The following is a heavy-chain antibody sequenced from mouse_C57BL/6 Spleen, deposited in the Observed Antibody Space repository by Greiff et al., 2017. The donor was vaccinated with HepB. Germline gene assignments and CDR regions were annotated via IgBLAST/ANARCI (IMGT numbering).Heavy chain of an antibody. D-gene: IGHD2-4*01. J-gene: IGHJ4*01. Sequence: QVQLQQSGAELARPGASVKLSCKASGYTFTSYGISWVKQRTGQGLEWIGEIYPRSGNTYYNEKFKGKATLTADKSSSTAYMELRSLPSEDSAVYFGARVGDYDDGYYAMDYWGQGTSVTVSS. CDR3: ARVGDYDDGYYAMDY. V-gene: IGHV1-81*01. CDR1: GYTFTSYG. CDR2: IYPRSGNT.